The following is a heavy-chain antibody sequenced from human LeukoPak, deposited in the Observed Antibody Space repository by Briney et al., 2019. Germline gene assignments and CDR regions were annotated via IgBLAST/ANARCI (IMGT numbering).Heavy chain of an antibody. V-gene: IGHV4-34*01. J-gene: IGHJ3*02. CDR2: INHSGST. Sequence: SETLSLTCAVYGGSFSGYYWSWIRKPPGKGLEWIGEINHSGSTNYNPSLKSRVTISVDTSKNQFSLKLSSVTAADTAVYYCARPNWNDFAFDIWGQGTMVTVSS. D-gene: IGHD1-20*01. CDR3: ARPNWNDFAFDI. CDR1: GGSFSGYY.